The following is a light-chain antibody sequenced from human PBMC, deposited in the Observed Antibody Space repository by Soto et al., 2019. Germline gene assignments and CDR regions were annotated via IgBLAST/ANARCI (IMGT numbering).Light chain of an antibody. V-gene: IGLV2-8*01. CDR2: EVS. CDR3: SSSYAGSNVFV. Sequence: LTQPPSASGSLGQSVTISCTGTRSDVGGYKFVSWYQQHPGKAPRLIIYEVSKRPSGVPDRFSGSKSGNTASLTVSGLQAEDEADYHCSSSYAGSNVFVFGSGTKVTVL. CDR1: RSDVGGYKF. J-gene: IGLJ1*01.